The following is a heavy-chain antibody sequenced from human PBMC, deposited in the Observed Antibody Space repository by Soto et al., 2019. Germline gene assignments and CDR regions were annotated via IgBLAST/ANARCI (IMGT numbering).Heavy chain of an antibody. V-gene: IGHV4-59*01. CDR3: SRGGNRYSNVASRVCGFDY. D-gene: IGHD4-4*01. Sequence: PSETLSLTCTLSGASISSSYWSWIRQSPERGLEWIAYVYHTGATNYNPSLKSRVAISLDTAKGQFSLNLTSLTTADTAVYFCSRGGNRYSNVASRVCGFDYWGQGSLVTVSS. CDR2: VYHTGAT. J-gene: IGHJ4*02. CDR1: GASISSSY.